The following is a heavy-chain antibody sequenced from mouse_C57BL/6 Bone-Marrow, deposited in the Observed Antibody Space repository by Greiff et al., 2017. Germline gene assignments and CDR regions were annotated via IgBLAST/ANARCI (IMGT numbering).Heavy chain of an antibody. D-gene: IGHD2-4*01. CDR3: AWDLYYDYGYAMDY. CDR2: IYPGDGDT. V-gene: IGHV1-82*01. CDR1: GYAFSSSW. Sequence: QVQLQQSGPELVKPGASVKISCKASGYAFSSSWMNWVKQRPGQGLEWIGRIYPGDGDTNYNGKFKGKATLTADKSSSTAYMQLSSLTSEDSAVYFCAWDLYYDYGYAMDYWGQGTSVTVSS. J-gene: IGHJ4*01.